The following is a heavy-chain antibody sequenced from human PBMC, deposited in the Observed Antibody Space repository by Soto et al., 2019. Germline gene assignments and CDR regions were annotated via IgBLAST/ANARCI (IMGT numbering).Heavy chain of an antibody. J-gene: IGHJ4*02. V-gene: IGHV3-30*18. Sequence: GGSLRLSCAASGFTFSSYGIHWVRRAPGKGLEWVALISYDGSNKYYADSVKGRFTISRDNSKNTLYLQMSSLRAEDTAMYYCAKDAPYYYDSSGYYGPFDYWGQGTLVTVSS. CDR2: ISYDGSNK. CDR1: GFTFSSYG. CDR3: AKDAPYYYDSSGYYGPFDY. D-gene: IGHD3-22*01.